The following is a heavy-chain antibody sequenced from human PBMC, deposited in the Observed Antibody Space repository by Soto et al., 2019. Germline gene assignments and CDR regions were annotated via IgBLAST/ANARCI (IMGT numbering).Heavy chain of an antibody. CDR3: VRYLGLPGRPHPFDY. CDR2: IAPYSGGT. J-gene: IGHJ4*02. V-gene: IGHV1-2*02. D-gene: IGHD4-17*01. Sequence: QVQLVQSGAAVKKPGASVKVSCQASGYSFTDYYIHWVRQAPGQGLEWMGWIAPYSGGTNYAQKFQGRVTLTRDTSISTAYMEVSRLMSDETAIYYGVRYLGLPGRPHPFDYWGQGTLVTVSS. CDR1: GYSFTDYY.